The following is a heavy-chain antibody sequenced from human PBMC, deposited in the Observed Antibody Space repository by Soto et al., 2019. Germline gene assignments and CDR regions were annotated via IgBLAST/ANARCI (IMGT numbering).Heavy chain of an antibody. CDR2: IYPGDSDT. Sequence: GESLKISCPGSGYSSASYWIGWVRQMPGKYLEWMVIIYPGDSDTRYSPSFQGQVTISADKWLRTAYLQWTSLKASDTALYYCARTRSFTLGFYYDGMDVGGQGTTVTVYS. V-gene: IGHV5-51*01. CDR3: ARTRSFTLGFYYDGMDV. D-gene: IGHD3-16*02. J-gene: IGHJ6*02. CDR1: GYSSASYW.